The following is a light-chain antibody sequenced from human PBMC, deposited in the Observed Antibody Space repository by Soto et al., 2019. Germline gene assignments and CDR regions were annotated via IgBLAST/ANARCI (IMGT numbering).Light chain of an antibody. Sequence: QSVLTQPPSASGTPGQRVTISCSGSGSNIGSNAVNWYQHLPGTASKLLIYSDNQRPSGVPDRFSGSKSGTSGSLAISGLQSEDEADYYCAVWDDSLDGLVFGTGTKVTVL. CDR2: SDN. V-gene: IGLV1-44*01. J-gene: IGLJ1*01. CDR3: AVWDDSLDGLV. CDR1: GSNIGSNA.